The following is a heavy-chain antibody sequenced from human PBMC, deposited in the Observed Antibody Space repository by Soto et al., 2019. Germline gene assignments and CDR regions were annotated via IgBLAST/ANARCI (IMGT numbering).Heavy chain of an antibody. Sequence: SETLSLTCTVSGGSISSSSYYWGWIRQPPGKGLEWIGNVYYGGSTYYNPSLKSRVTISVETSKSQFSLKLSSVTAADTAVYYCAGGDYYHSSGYYFYYYTMDVWGQGTTVTRLL. CDR3: AGGDYYHSSGYYFYYYTMDV. D-gene: IGHD3-22*01. J-gene: IGHJ6*02. CDR1: GGSISSSSYY. V-gene: IGHV4-39*01. CDR2: VYYGGST.